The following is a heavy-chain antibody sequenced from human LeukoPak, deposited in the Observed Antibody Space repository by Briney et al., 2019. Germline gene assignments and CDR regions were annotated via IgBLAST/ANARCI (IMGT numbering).Heavy chain of an antibody. CDR2: ISGTADTT. D-gene: IGHD1-26*01. J-gene: IGHJ6*03. V-gene: IGHV3-23*01. CDR1: GFYSNDYARYA. Sequence: GGSLRLSCAGSGFYSNDYARYAMSWVRQARGKGLGWVSAISGTADTTKYADSVKGRFTISRDNSKNTLYLQMNSLRAEDTAVYYCAKGWDNFYFYYYMDVWGKGTMVTVSS. CDR3: AKGWDNFYFYYYMDV.